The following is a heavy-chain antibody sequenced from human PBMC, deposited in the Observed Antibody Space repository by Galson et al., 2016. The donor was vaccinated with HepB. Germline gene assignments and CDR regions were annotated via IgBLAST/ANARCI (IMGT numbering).Heavy chain of an antibody. V-gene: IGHV4-39*01. J-gene: IGHJ5*02. D-gene: IGHD3-10*01. CDR3: ARQGLTST. CDR1: VSISLSSYY. Sequence: VSISLSSYYWAWIRQPPGKGLEWIGNIYYSGSTYYNPSLNSRVTISADTSKNQFSLKLSSLTAADTAVYYCARQGLTSTWGQGTLVTVSS. CDR2: IYYSGST.